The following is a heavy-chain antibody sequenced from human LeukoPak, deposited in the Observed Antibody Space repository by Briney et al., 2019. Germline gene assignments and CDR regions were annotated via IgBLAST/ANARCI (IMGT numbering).Heavy chain of an antibody. CDR2: ISYDGSNK. D-gene: IGHD4-11*01. CDR1: GFTFSSYG. Sequence: GGSLRLSCAASGFTFSSYGMHWVRQAPGKGLEWVAVISYDGSNKYYADSVKGRFTISRDNSKNTLYLQMNSLRAEDTAVYYCAKGFSWTTVNPSFLPGIDVWGQGTTVTVSS. J-gene: IGHJ6*02. V-gene: IGHV3-30*18. CDR3: AKGFSWTTVNPSFLPGIDV.